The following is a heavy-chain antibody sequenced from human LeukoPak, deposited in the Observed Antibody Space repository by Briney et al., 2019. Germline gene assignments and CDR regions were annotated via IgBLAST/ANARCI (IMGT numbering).Heavy chain of an antibody. J-gene: IGHJ3*02. CDR3: ARERIAAAEDAFDI. CDR2: ISSSSSTI. V-gene: IGHV3-48*01. D-gene: IGHD6-13*01. Sequence: AGGSLRLSCAASGFTFSSYFMNWVRQAPGKGLEWVSYISSSSSTIYYADSVKGRFTISRDNAKNSLYLQMNSLRAEDTAVYYCARERIAAAEDAFDIWGQGTMVTVSS. CDR1: GFTFSSYF.